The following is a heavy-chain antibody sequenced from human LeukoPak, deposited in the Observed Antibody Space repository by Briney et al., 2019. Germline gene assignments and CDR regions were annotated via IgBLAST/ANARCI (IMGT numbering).Heavy chain of an antibody. CDR3: ARRAVAPKGEVFDI. CDR1: GCSISSYY. J-gene: IGHJ3*02. V-gene: IGHV4-4*07. Sequence: SETLSLTCTVSGCSISSYYWSWIRQPAGEGLEWIGRIYSSGSTKYNPSLKSRVTLSVDKSKNQFSLKLSSVTAADTAVYYCARRAVAPKGEVFDIWGQGTMVTVSS. D-gene: IGHD6-19*01. CDR2: IYSSGST.